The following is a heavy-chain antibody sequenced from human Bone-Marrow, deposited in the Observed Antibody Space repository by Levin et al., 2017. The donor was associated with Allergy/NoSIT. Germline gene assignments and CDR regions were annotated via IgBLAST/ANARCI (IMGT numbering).Heavy chain of an antibody. J-gene: IGHJ3*01. CDR2: ISSMSSVI. D-gene: IGHD6-13*01. V-gene: IGHV3-21*03. CDR3: ARGGTAGTATDTFDV. CDR1: GFSFSSYS. Sequence: PGGSLRLSCAASGFSFSSYSMNWVRQAPGKGLEWVSSISSMSSVIFYADSLEGRFTISRDNAKNSLYLQMNSLRAEDTAVYYCARGGTAGTATDTFDVWGQGTMVTVSS.